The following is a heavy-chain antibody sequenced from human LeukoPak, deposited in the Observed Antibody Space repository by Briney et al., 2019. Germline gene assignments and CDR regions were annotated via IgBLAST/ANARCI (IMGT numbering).Heavy chain of an antibody. CDR2: ISGSSSYI. Sequence: GGSLRLSCATSGFTFSGYDMNWVRQAPGKGLEWVSSISGSSSYIYYADSMKGRFTISRDNAKNSLYLQMNSLRAEDTAVYYCARGSSNVAARNNWFDPWGQGTLVTVSS. CDR1: GFTFSGYD. CDR3: ARGSSNVAARNNWFDP. V-gene: IGHV3-21*01. D-gene: IGHD6-6*01. J-gene: IGHJ5*02.